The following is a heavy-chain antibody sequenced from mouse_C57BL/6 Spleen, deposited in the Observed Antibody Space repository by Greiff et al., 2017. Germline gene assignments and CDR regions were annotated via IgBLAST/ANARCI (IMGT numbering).Heavy chain of an antibody. CDR2: IDPNSGGT. J-gene: IGHJ4*01. CDR1: GYTFTSYW. D-gene: IGHD2-5*01. Sequence: QVQLQQPGAELVKPGASVKLSCKASGYTFTSYWMHWVKQRPGRGLEWIGRIDPNSGGTKYNEKFKSKATLTVDKPSSTAYMQLSSLTSEDSAVYYWARTKAYSNPYYYAMDYWGQGTSVTVSS. V-gene: IGHV1-72*01. CDR3: ARTKAYSNPYYYAMDY.